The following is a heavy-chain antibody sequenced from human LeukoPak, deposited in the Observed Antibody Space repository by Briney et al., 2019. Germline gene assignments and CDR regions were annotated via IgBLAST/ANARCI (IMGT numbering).Heavy chain of an antibody. CDR3: ARDGRTVGALTPFDY. CDR2: IYSDNT. D-gene: IGHD1-26*01. V-gene: IGHV3-53*01. Sequence: GGSLRLSSTVSGFTVSSNSMSWVRQAPGKGLEWVAFIYSDNTHYSDSVKGRITISRDNSKNTLYLQMNSLRAEDTAVYYCARDGRTVGALTPFDYWGQGTLVTVSS. CDR1: GFTVSSNS. J-gene: IGHJ4*02.